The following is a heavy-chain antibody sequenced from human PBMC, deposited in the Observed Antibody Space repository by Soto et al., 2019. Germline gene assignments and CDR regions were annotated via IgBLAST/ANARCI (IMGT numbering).Heavy chain of an antibody. Sequence: GGSLRLSCAASAFSFSSYGMHWVRQAPGKGLGWVGVISYDGSNKYYADSVKGRFTISRDNSKNTLYLQMNSLRAEDTAVYYCAKGRYYDSTATYYYYYGMDVWGQGTTVTVSS. D-gene: IGHD3-22*01. CDR2: ISYDGSNK. CDR3: AKGRYYDSTATYYYYYGMDV. V-gene: IGHV3-30*18. J-gene: IGHJ6*02. CDR1: AFSFSSYG.